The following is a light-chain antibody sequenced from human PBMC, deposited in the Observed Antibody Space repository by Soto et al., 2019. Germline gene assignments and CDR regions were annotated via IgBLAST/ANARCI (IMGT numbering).Light chain of an antibody. CDR2: DAS. Sequence: HMTHSAASLSASLGDRVTMTCQASQNINNYLNWYQQKPGRAPKLLIYDASNLEAGVPSRFRGSGSGTDFTFTISRLQPEDIATYYCQQYENLPTSGQGTRLEIK. J-gene: IGKJ5*01. CDR3: QQYENLPT. V-gene: IGKV1-33*01. CDR1: QNINNY.